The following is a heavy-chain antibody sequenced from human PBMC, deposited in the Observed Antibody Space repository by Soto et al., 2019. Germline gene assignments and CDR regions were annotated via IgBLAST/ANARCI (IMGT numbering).Heavy chain of an antibody. CDR1: GYSFSSYW. V-gene: IGHV5-51*01. CDR3: ARGYCTATICDPWFDP. Sequence: GESLKISGQGSGYSFSSYWIAWVRQMPGKGLEWTGIIYPGDSDTRYSPSFQGQVTISVDKSITTAYLQWSSLKASDTAMYYCARGYCTATICDPWFDPWGEGTLVTVSS. D-gene: IGHD2-8*02. J-gene: IGHJ5*02. CDR2: IYPGDSDT.